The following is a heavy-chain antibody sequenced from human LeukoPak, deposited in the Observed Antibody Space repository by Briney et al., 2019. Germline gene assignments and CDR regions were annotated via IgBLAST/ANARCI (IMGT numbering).Heavy chain of an antibody. D-gene: IGHD6-13*01. CDR2: INHSGST. J-gene: IGHJ5*02. CDR3: ARGLRESSSLGGFDP. Sequence: SETLSLTCAVYGGSFSGYYCSWIRQPPGKGLEWIGEINHSGSTSYNPSCKSRVTISVDTSKNQFSLKLSSVTAADTAVYYCARGLRESSSLGGFDPWGQGTLVTVSS. V-gene: IGHV4-34*01. CDR1: GGSFSGYY.